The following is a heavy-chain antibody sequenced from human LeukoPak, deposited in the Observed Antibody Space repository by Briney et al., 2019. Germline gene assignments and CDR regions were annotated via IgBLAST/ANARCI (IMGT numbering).Heavy chain of an antibody. J-gene: IGHJ4*02. D-gene: IGHD3-10*01. CDR2: IYHSGST. CDR1: GYSISSGYY. V-gene: IGHV4-38-2*02. CDR3: ARLHYYGSGSPDY. Sequence: SETLSLTCTVSGYSISSGYYWGWIRQPPGKGLEWIGSIYHSGSTYYNPSLKSRVTISVDTSKNQFSLKLSSVTAADTAVYYCARLHYYGSGSPDYWGQGTLVTVSS.